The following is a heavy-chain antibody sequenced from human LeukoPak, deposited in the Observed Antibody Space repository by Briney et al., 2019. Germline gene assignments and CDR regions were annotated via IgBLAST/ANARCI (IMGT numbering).Heavy chain of an antibody. Sequence: GGSLRLSCAASGFTFSSYSMTWVRQAPGKGLEWVSYISSSSSTIYYADSVKGRFTISKDNAKNSLYLQMNSLRAEDTAVYYCARGGGEGVVGATTFVYPAVMDDAFDIWGRGTMVTVSS. V-gene: IGHV3-48*01. D-gene: IGHD1-26*01. J-gene: IGHJ3*02. CDR3: ARGGGEGVVGATTFVYPAVMDDAFDI. CDR2: ISSSSSTI. CDR1: GFTFSSYS.